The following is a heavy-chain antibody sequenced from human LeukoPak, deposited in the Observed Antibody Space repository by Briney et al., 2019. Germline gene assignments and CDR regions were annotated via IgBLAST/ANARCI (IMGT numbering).Heavy chain of an antibody. CDR1: GGSISSGDYH. CDR3: ARGLSVSSSSADSWFDP. Sequence: SETLSLTCTVSGGSISSGDYHWSWIRQPPGKGLEWIGYIYYSGSTYYNPSLKSRVTISVDTSKNQFSLKLSSVTAADTAVYYCARGLSVSSSSADSWFDPWGQGTLVTVSS. D-gene: IGHD6-6*01. CDR2: IYYSGST. J-gene: IGHJ5*02. V-gene: IGHV4-30-4*08.